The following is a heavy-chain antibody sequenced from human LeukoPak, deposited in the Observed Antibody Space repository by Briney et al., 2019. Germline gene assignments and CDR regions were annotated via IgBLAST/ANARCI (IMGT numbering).Heavy chain of an antibody. Sequence: GGSLRLSCAASGFTFSSYSMNWVRQAPGKGLEWVSSISSSSSYIYYADSVKGRFTISRDNAKNSLYLQMNSLRAEDTAVYYCAREDSAAATYDAFDIWGQGTMVTVSS. D-gene: IGHD6-13*01. J-gene: IGHJ3*02. CDR3: AREDSAAATYDAFDI. CDR2: ISSSSSYI. CDR1: GFTFSSYS. V-gene: IGHV3-21*01.